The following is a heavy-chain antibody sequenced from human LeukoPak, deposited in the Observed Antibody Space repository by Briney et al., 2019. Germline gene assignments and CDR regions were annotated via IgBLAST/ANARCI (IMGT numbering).Heavy chain of an antibody. CDR1: GFTVSSNY. CDR2: IYSSGDS. Sequence: GGSLRLSCAASGFTVSSNYMSWVRHAPGKGLEWVSIIYSSGDSYYADSVKGRFIISRDNFENMVYLQMNSLRAEDTAVYYCARGERAYYFDFWGQGTRVSVSS. CDR3: ARGERAYYFDF. J-gene: IGHJ4*02. V-gene: IGHV3-66*01. D-gene: IGHD5-24*01.